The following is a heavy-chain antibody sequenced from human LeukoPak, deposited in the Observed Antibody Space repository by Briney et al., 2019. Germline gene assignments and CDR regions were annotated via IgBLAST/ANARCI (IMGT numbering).Heavy chain of an antibody. J-gene: IGHJ1*01. CDR3: ATVKVELRGKTTVTTRYFQH. CDR2: FDPEDGET. D-gene: IGHD4-17*01. CDR1: GYTLTELS. V-gene: IGHV1-24*01. Sequence: GASVKVSCKVSGYTLTELSMHWVRQAPGNGLEWMGGFDPEDGETIYAQKFQGRVTMTEDTSTDTAYMELSSLRSEDTAVYYCATVKVELRGKTTVTTRYFQHWGQGTLVTVSS.